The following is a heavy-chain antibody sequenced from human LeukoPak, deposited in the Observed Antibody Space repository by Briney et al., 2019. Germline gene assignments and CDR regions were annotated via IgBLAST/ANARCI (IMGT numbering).Heavy chain of an antibody. CDR3: ARDNDYAAFDY. CDR1: GDSITSGDYY. V-gene: IGHV4-30-4*01. Sequence: PSETLSLTCTVSGDSITSGDYYWTWLRQPPGRGLEWIGYIYYSGTAYYSPSLKSRVTISIDTSKNQFSLKLRSVTAADTAVYYCARDNDYAAFDYWGQGTLVTVSS. J-gene: IGHJ4*02. D-gene: IGHD4-17*01. CDR2: IYYSGTA.